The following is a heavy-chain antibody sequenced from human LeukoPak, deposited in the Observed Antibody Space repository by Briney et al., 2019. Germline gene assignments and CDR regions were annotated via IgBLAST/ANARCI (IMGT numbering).Heavy chain of an antibody. J-gene: IGHJ2*01. CDR2: IIPIFGTA. D-gene: IGHD2-2*01. V-gene: IGHV1-69*05. Sequence: VASVKVSCKASGGTFSSYAISWVRQAPGQGLEWVGGIIPIFGTANYAQKFQGRVTITTDESTSTAYMELSSLRSEDTAVYYCARGPFGCSSTSCYGDWYFDLWGRGTLVTVSS. CDR1: GGTFSSYA. CDR3: ARGPFGCSSTSCYGDWYFDL.